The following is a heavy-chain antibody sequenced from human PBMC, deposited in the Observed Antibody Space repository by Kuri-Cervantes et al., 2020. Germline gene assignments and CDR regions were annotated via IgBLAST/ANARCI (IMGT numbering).Heavy chain of an antibody. V-gene: IGHV3-15*01. CDR3: ARSKLLWFGTFDY. CDR1: GFTFSNAW. CDR2: IKSKTDGGTT. Sequence: GGSLRLSCAASGFTFSNAWMSWVRQAPGKGLEWVGRIKSKTDGGTTDYAAPVKGRFTISRDDSKNTLYLQMNSLRAEDTAVYYCARSKLLWFGTFDYWGQGTLVTVSS. J-gene: IGHJ4*02. D-gene: IGHD3-10*01.